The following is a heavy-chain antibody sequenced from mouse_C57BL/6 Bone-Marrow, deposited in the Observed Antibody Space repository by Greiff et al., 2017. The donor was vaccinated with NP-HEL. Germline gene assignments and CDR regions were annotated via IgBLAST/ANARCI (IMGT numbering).Heavy chain of an antibody. CDR1: GYAFSSSW. V-gene: IGHV1-82*01. J-gene: IGHJ4*01. D-gene: IGHD1-1*01. CDR3: VHLFGCMDD. Sequence: QVQLQQSGPELVQPGASVKISCTASGYAFSSSWMNWVKQRPGKGLEWIGRIYPGDGDTNYNGKFTGKATLTADKSSITAYMQLSSLTSECSAVYFCVHLFGCMDDWGKGTSVTVSS. CDR2: IYPGDGDT.